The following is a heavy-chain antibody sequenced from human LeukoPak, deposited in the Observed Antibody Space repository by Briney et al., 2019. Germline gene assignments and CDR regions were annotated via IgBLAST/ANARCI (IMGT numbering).Heavy chain of an antibody. CDR2: ISYDGSNK. Sequence: GGSLRLSCAASGFTVSSNYMSWVRQAPGKGLEWVAVISYDGSNKYYADSVKGRFTISRDNSKNTLYLQMNSLRAEDTAVYYCARDPWELPPYYYYGMDVWGQGTTVTVSS. D-gene: IGHD1-26*01. J-gene: IGHJ6*02. CDR1: GFTVSSNY. V-gene: IGHV3-30-3*01. CDR3: ARDPWELPPYYYYGMDV.